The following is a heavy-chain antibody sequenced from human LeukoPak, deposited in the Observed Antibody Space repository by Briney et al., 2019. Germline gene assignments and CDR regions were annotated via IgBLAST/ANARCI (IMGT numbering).Heavy chain of an antibody. CDR2: IYSGGST. V-gene: IGHV3-53*01. CDR1: GFTVSRNY. Sequence: GGSLRLSCAASGFTVSRNYMSWVRQAQGKGLEWVSVIYSGGSTYYADSVKGRFTISRDNSKNTLYLQMNSLRAEDSAVYYCARGSGSYGDYWSRGTTFDYWGQGTLVTVSS. CDR3: ARGSGSYGDYWSRGTTFDY. D-gene: IGHD4-17*01. J-gene: IGHJ4*02.